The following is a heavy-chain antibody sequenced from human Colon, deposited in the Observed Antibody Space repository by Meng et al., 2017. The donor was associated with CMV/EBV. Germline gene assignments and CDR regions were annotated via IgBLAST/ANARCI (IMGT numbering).Heavy chain of an antibody. CDR1: GFTFSSYE. CDR2: ISGSGSST. CDR3: AKDTAYYYGSGSRACGMDV. V-gene: IGHV3-23*01. Sequence: GGSLRLSCAASGFTFSSYEMNWVRQAPGKGLEWVSGISGSGSSTYYADSVKGRYTISRDNSKNTLYLQMNSLGAEDTAVYYCAKDTAYYYGSGSRACGMDVWGQGTTVTVSS. J-gene: IGHJ6*02. D-gene: IGHD3-10*01.